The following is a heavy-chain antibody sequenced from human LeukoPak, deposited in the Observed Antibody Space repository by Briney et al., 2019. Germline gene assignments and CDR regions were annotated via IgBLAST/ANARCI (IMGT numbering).Heavy chain of an antibody. CDR3: ARGPITFGGVITSYYFDY. J-gene: IGHJ4*02. D-gene: IGHD3-16*02. V-gene: IGHV4-34*01. Sequence: SETLSLICAVYCESFSGYYWSWIRQPPGKGLEWIGEINHSGSTNYNPSLKSRVTISVDTSKNQFSLKLSSVTAADTAVYYCARGPITFGGVITSYYFDYWGQGTLVTVSS. CDR2: INHSGST. CDR1: CESFSGYY.